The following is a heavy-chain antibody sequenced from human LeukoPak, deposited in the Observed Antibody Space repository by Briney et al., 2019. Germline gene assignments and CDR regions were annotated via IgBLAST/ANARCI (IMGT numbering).Heavy chain of an antibody. V-gene: IGHV3-30-3*01. Sequence: GGSLRLSCAASGFTFSSYAMHWVRQAPGKGLEWVAVISYDGSNKYYADSVKGRFTISRDSSKNTLYLQMNSLRAEDTAVYYCARDYQGYYDAFDIWGQGTMVTVSS. D-gene: IGHD3-22*01. CDR1: GFTFSSYA. CDR2: ISYDGSNK. J-gene: IGHJ3*02. CDR3: ARDYQGYYDAFDI.